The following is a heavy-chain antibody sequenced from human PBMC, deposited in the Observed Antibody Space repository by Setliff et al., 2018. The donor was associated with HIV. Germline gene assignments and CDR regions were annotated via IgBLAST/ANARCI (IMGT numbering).Heavy chain of an antibody. CDR2: IYSSGST. CDR1: GGSISSYY. CDR3: ARAYFGSGIYY. V-gene: IGHV4-4*09. D-gene: IGHD3-10*01. J-gene: IGHJ4*02. Sequence: SETLSLTCTVSGGSISSYYWSWIRQPPGKGLEWLGHIYSSGSTSYNPSLKSRVTISVDTTKNQFSLKLYSVTAADTAVYYCARAYFGSGIYYWGQGTLVTVSS.